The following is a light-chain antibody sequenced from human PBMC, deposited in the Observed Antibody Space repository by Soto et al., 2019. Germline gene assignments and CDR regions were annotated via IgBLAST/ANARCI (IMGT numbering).Light chain of an antibody. CDR2: GAS. J-gene: IGKJ5*01. CDR3: QQYNYYVT. V-gene: IGKV3-15*01. CDR1: QSVTSN. Sequence: EIVMTQSPATLSVSPGERATLSCRASQSVTSNLAWYQHKPGQAPRLLIFGASTRATGIPARFSGSGSGTEFIITISLLQSEDFAVYYCQQYNYYVTFGQGTRLEIK.